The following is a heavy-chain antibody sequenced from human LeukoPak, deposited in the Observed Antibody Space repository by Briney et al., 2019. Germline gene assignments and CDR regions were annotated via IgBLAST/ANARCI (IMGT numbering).Heavy chain of an antibody. J-gene: IGHJ4*02. CDR2: IYSGGST. Sequence: GGSLRVSCAASGVSISKNYMNWVRQAPGKGLERVSIIYSGGSTYYADAVQCRVTISTHNSKKRLHLKMITLTFELTPLYYCPGGGNLFDYWGQRPLVTVST. CDR3: PGGGNLFDY. D-gene: IGHD2-15*01. CDR1: GVSISKNY. V-gene: IGHV3-53*01.